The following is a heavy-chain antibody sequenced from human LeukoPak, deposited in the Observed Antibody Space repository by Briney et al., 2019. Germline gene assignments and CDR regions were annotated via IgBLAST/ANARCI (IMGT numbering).Heavy chain of an antibody. D-gene: IGHD5-18*01. CDR3: ATRATAMARVYYYYGMDV. CDR1: GFIFSNDA. CDR2: IWFDGSNK. Sequence: PGGSLRLSCAASGFIFSNDAMHWVRQAPGKGLEWVAFIWFDGSNKHYADSVKGRFTISRDNSEDTLYLQMNSLRSEDTAVYYCATRATAMARVYYYYGMDVWGQGTTVTVSS. J-gene: IGHJ6*02. V-gene: IGHV3-30*02.